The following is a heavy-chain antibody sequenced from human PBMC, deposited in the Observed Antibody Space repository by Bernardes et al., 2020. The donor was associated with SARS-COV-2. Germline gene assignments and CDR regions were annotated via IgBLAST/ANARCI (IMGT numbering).Heavy chain of an antibody. D-gene: IGHD5-12*01. CDR3: AGADGYNPLWAFEY. J-gene: IGHJ4*02. V-gene: IGHV3-21*01. Sequence: GGSLRLSCVASGFNLTTYSMNWVRQAPGKGLEWVSSISSSSSFISYADSLKGRFTISRDNAKNSVYLQMNSLRADDTAVYYCAGADGYNPLWAFEYWGQGTMVTVSS. CDR2: ISSSSSFI. CDR1: GFNLTTYS.